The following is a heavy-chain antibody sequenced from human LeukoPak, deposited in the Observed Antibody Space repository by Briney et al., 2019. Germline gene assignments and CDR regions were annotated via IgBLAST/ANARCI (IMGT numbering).Heavy chain of an antibody. J-gene: IGHJ4*02. CDR1: GFTFSDYA. CDR2: FKTNSGQV. D-gene: IGHD4-11*01. CDR3: ARSVPDYTRFDY. V-gene: IGHV3-23*01. Sequence: GGSLRLSCVASGFTFSDYAMNWVRQAPGKGLEWVSTFKTNSGQVYYAESVRGRFTISRVNSKNTVYLEMSSLRAEDTALYFCARSVPDYTRFDYWGQGTLVTVTS.